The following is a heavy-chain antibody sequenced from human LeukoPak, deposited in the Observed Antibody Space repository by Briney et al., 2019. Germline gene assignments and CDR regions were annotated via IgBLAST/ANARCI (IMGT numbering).Heavy chain of an antibody. CDR1: GGSFSGYY. D-gene: IGHD1-26*01. CDR3: ARHAGWWELRDAFDI. V-gene: IGHV4-59*08. Sequence: SETLSLTCAVYGGSFSGYYWSWIRQPPGKGLEWIGYIYYSGSTNYNPSLKSRVTISVDTSKNQFSLKLSSVTAADTAVYYCARHAGWWELRDAFDIWGQGTMVTVSS. J-gene: IGHJ3*02. CDR2: IYYSGST.